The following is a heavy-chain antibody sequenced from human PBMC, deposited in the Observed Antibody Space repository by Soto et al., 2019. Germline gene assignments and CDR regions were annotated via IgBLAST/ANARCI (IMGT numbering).Heavy chain of an antibody. CDR3: AAGGGGSRY. Sequence: QVQLVQSGAEEKKPGASVKVSCKASGYTFISYAMPWVSQAPGQSLEWMGWINPGNGDTTYSQTLQGRVTLTRDTSASTAYMELTRLSSDDTAVYYCAAGGGGSRYWGQGTLVTVSS. D-gene: IGHD2-15*01. CDR2: INPGNGDT. J-gene: IGHJ4*02. CDR1: GYTFISYA. V-gene: IGHV1-3*05.